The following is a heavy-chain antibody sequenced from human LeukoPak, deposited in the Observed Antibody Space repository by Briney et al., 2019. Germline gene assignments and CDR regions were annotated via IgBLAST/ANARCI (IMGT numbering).Heavy chain of an antibody. CDR1: GFTFSSYE. V-gene: IGHV3-48*03. Sequence: PGGSLSLSCAASGFTFSSYEMNWVRQAPRKGLEWVSYISSSGSTIYYADSVKGRFTISRDNAKNSLYLQMNSLRPEDTAVYYCARDSGYSYGHGGYYFDYWGQGTLVTVSS. D-gene: IGHD5-18*01. J-gene: IGHJ4*02. CDR2: ISSSGSTI. CDR3: ARDSGYSYGHGGYYFDY.